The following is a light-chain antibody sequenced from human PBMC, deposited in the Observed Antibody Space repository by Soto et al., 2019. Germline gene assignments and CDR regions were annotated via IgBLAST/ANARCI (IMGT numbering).Light chain of an antibody. CDR2: GAS. J-gene: IGKJ2*01. Sequence: VMTQSPAILSVSPGERVTLSCRASQSVMNSLAWYQQRPGQAPRLLIHGASTRATGIPARFSGSGPGTEFTLTISSLQSEDFAVYYCQQYHNWPPYTFGKGTKLEI. V-gene: IGKV3-15*01. CDR1: QSVMNS. CDR3: QQYHNWPPYT.